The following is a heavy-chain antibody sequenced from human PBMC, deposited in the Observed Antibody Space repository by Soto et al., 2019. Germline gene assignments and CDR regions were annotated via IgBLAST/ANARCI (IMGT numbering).Heavy chain of an antibody. CDR3: AAWSRSNWFDY. CDR1: GFTFSSYA. Sequence: GGSLRLSCAASGFTFSSYAMSWVRQAPGKGLEWVSAISGSGGSTYYADSVEGRFTISRDNARNSLYLQMTGLKVEDTAVYYCAAWSRSNWFDYWGQGTQVTVSS. V-gene: IGHV3-23*01. CDR2: ISGSGGST. J-gene: IGHJ4*02. D-gene: IGHD6-13*01.